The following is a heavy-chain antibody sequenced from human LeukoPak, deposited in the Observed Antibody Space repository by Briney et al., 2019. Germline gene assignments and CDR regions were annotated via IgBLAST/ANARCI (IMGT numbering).Heavy chain of an antibody. CDR1: GYSFTSYW. CDR3: ARLDSSGWYVYPKSIDY. V-gene: IGHV5-51*01. J-gene: IGHJ4*02. CDR2: IYPGDSDT. Sequence: GESLKISCKGSGYSFTSYWIGWVRQMPGKGLEWMGIIYPGDSDTRYSPSFQGQVTISAGKSISTAYLQWSSLKASDTAMYYCARLDSSGWYVYPKSIDYWGQGTLVTVSS. D-gene: IGHD6-19*01.